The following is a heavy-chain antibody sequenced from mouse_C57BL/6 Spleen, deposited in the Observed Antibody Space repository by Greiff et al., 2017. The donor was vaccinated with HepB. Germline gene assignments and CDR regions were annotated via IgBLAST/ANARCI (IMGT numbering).Heavy chain of an antibody. CDR3: ARGDGSSPYAMDY. J-gene: IGHJ4*01. V-gene: IGHV5-17*01. CDR2: ISSGSSTI. D-gene: IGHD1-1*01. CDR1: GFTFSDYG. Sequence: EVQLQQSGGGLVKPGGSLKLSCAASGFTFSDYGMHWVRQAPEKGLEWVAYISSGSSTIYYADTVKGRFTISRDNAKKTLFLQMTSLRSEDTAMYYCARGDGSSPYAMDYWGQGTSVTVSS.